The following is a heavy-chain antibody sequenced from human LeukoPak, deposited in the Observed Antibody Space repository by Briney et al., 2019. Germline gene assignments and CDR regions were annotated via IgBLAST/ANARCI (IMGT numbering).Heavy chain of an antibody. Sequence: PGGSLRLSCAASGFTFSSYAMHWVRQAPGKGLEWVAVISYDGSNKYYADSVKGRFTISRDNSKNTLFLEMNSLRAEDTALYYCAKVIRGADSSGRYGSSDCWGQGTLVTVSS. J-gene: IGHJ4*02. V-gene: IGHV3-30-3*01. CDR2: ISYDGSNK. CDR1: GFTFSSYA. CDR3: AKVIRGADSSGRYGSSDC. D-gene: IGHD6-19*01.